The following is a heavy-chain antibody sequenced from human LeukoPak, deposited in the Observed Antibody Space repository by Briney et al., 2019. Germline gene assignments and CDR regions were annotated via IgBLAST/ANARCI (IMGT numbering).Heavy chain of an antibody. V-gene: IGHV3-53*01. CDR2: IYSGGNA. J-gene: IGHJ4*02. Sequence: PGGSLRLSCAASGFTVSSNHMSWVRQPPGKGLEWVSVIYSGGNAFYADSVKGRFTISRDNSKNTLYLQMNSLRAEDTAVYYCARWLSDKIDSNGYLDYWGQGTLVTVSS. CDR1: GFTVSSNH. CDR3: ARWLSDKIDSNGYLDY. D-gene: IGHD5-18*01.